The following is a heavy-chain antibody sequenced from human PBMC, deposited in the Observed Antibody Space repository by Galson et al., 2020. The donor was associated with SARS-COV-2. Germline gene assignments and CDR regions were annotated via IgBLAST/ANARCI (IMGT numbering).Heavy chain of an antibody. Sequence: SETLSLTCSVSGYSISSGFSTNTNYYWGWIRQSPGKGLEWIGSIYHSGSTYYNPSLKSRVTISVDTSKNQFSLKLSSVTAADTAVYYCARDNQNVLPAVTPFDYWGQGTLVTVSS. CDR3: ARDNQNVLPAVTPFDY. D-gene: IGHD2-2*01. J-gene: IGHJ4*02. V-gene: IGHV4-38-2*02. CDR2: IYHSGST. CDR1: GYSISSGFSTNTNYY.